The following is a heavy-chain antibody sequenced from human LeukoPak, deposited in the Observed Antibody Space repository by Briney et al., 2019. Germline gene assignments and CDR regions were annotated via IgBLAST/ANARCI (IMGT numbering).Heavy chain of an antibody. V-gene: IGHV3-23*01. D-gene: IGHD3-22*01. J-gene: IGHJ4*02. Sequence: SGGSLRLSCAASGFTFSSYAMSWVRQAPGKGLEWVSAISGSGGSTYYADSVKGRFTISRDNSKNTLYLQMNSLRAEDTAVYYCARQNIHDSSGYYSDYWGQGTLVTVSS. CDR1: GFTFSSYA. CDR3: ARQNIHDSSGYYSDY. CDR2: ISGSGGST.